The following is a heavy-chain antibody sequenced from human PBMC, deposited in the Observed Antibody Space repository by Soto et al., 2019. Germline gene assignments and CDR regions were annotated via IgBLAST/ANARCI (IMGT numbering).Heavy chain of an antibody. V-gene: IGHV3-23*01. CDR2: ISGSGDYT. J-gene: IGHJ4*02. CDR3: AKHFVNGEVDY. CDR1: EVTFSTYP. D-gene: IGHD3-10*01. Sequence: PGGSLRLSCAASEVTFSTYPMTWVRQAPGKGLEWVSSISGSGDYTSYADSVKGRFTISRDNSKSTLYLQMNSLIAEDTAVYYCAKHFVNGEVDYWGQGTPVTVSS.